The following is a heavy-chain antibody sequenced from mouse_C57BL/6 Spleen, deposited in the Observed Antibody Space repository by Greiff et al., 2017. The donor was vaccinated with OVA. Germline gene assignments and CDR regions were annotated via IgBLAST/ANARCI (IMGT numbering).Heavy chain of an antibody. V-gene: IGHV1-26*01. J-gene: IGHJ2*01. CDR1: GYTFTDYY. D-gene: IGHD4-1*01. CDR2: INPNNGGT. CDR3: ARESNWEDY. Sequence: EVQLQQSGPELVKPGASVKISCKASGYTFTDYYMNWVKQSHGKSLEWIGDINPNNGGTSYNQKFKGKATLTVDKSSSTAYMELRSLTSEDSAVYYCARESNWEDYWGQGTTLTVSS.